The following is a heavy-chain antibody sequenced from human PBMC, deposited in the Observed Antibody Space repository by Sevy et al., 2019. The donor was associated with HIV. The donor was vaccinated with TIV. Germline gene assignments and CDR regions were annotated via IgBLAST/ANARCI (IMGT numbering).Heavy chain of an antibody. D-gene: IGHD4-4*01. CDR1: GFTFSDHY. V-gene: IGHV3-72*01. Sequence: GEFLRLSCAASGFTFSDHYMDWVRQAPGKGLEWVGRTRNKANSYTTEYAASVKGRFTISRDDSKNSLYLQMNSLKTEDTAVYYCAREPPTTVTTAYYYYYMDVWGKGTTVTVSS. J-gene: IGHJ6*03. CDR2: TRNKANSYTT. CDR3: AREPPTTVTTAYYYYYMDV.